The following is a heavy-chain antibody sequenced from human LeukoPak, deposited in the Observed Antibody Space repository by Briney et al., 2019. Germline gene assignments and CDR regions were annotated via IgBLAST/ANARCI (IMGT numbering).Heavy chain of an antibody. V-gene: IGHV1-69*01. CDR2: IIPIFGTA. Sequence: ASVKVSCKASGGTFSSYAISWVRQAPGQGLEWMGGIIPIFGTANYAQKFQGRVTITADESTSTAYMELSSLRSEDTAVYYCAIDIVVVVAVTRDYYYGMDVWGQGTTVTVSS. J-gene: IGHJ6*02. CDR1: GGTFSSYA. D-gene: IGHD2-15*01. CDR3: AIDIVVVVAVTRDYYYGMDV.